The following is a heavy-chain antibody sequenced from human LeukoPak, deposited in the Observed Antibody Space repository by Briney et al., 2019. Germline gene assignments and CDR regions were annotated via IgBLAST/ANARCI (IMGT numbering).Heavy chain of an antibody. Sequence: GRSLRLSCAASGFTFDDYAMHWVRQAPGKGLEWVSGISWNSGSIGYADSVKGRFTISRDNAKNSLYLQMNSLRAEDTALYYCAKDQGIAVAGPRLWGQGTLVTVSS. CDR1: GFTFDDYA. D-gene: IGHD6-19*01. V-gene: IGHV3-9*01. CDR2: ISWNSGSI. CDR3: AKDQGIAVAGPRL. J-gene: IGHJ1*01.